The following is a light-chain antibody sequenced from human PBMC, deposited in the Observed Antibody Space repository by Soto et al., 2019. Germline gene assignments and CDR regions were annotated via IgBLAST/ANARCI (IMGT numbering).Light chain of an antibody. CDR3: SSYTSSGTLV. CDR1: SSDVGGYNY. V-gene: IGLV2-14*01. CDR2: EVS. J-gene: IGLJ1*01. Sequence: QSALTQPASVSGSPGQSITISCTGTSSDVGGYNYVSWHQQHPDKVPKLMIFEVSSRPSGVSNRFVGSKSGNTASLTISGLQAEDEGDYYCSSYTSSGTLVFGTGTKLTVL.